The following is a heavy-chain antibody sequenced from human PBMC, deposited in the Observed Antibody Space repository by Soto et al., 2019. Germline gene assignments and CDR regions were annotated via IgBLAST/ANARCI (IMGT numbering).Heavy chain of an antibody. CDR2: LIPILGTT. CDR1: GGTFSSDA. CDR3: ARASGYVSGWYHDY. V-gene: IGHV1-69*13. J-gene: IGHJ4*02. D-gene: IGHD6-19*01. Sequence: SVKVSCKASGGTFSSDAVSWVRQAPGQGLEWMGGLIPILGTTHYAQKFQGRVTITADESTNTAYMELSSLRSDDTAVYYCARASGYVSGWYHDYWGQGTRVTVS.